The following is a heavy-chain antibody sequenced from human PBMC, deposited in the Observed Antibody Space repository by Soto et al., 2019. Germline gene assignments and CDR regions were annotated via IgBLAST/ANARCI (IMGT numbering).Heavy chain of an antibody. CDR3: ARVSFRGVIITFDYYYCMDV. V-gene: IGHV3-30-3*01. D-gene: IGHD3-10*01. J-gene: IGHJ6*02. CDR2: ISYDGSNK. CDR1: GFTFSSYA. Sequence: PGGSLRLSCAASGFTFSSYAMHCVRQAPGKGLEWEAVISYDGSNKYYADSVKGRFTISRDNSKNTLSLQMNSLRAEDTAVYYCARVSFRGVIITFDYYYCMDVWGQGPTVTVSS.